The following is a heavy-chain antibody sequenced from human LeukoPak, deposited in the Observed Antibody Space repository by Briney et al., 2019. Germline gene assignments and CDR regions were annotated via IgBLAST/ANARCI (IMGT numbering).Heavy chain of an antibody. CDR2: ISSSGST. CDR1: GDSISSGDYY. V-gene: IGHV4-61*02. D-gene: IGHD2-15*01. CDR3: AREKDTYYFDY. Sequence: SQTLSLTCTVSGDSISSGDYYWSWIRQPAGKGLEWIGRISSSGSTNYNPSLKSRVTISVDTSKNQFSLKLSSVTAADTAVYYCAREKDTYYFDYWGQGTLVTVSS. J-gene: IGHJ4*02.